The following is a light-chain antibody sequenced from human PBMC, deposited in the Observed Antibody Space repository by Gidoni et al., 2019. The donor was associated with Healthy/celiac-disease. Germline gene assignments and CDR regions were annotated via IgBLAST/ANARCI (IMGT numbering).Light chain of an antibody. J-gene: IGKJ2*02. CDR1: KSISSY. CDR3: QQSYSTPCT. V-gene: IGKV1-39*01. CDR2: AAS. Sequence: DIQMTQSPSSLSASVGDRVTITCRASKSISSYLNWYQQKPGKAPKLLIYAASSLQSGVPSRFSGSGAGTDFTLTISRLQPEDFATYYCQQSYSTPCTFXXXTKLEIK.